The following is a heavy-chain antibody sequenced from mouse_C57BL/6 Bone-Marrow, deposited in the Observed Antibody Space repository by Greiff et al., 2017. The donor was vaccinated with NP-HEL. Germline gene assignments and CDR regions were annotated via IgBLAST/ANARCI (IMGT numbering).Heavy chain of an antibody. V-gene: IGHV6-3*01. Sequence: EVQRVESGGGLVQPGGSMKLSCVASGFTFSNYWMNWVRQSPEKGLEWVAQIRLKSDNYATHYAESVKGRFTISTDDSKSSIYLQMNNLSAEDTGIYYCTGRGGNYYFDYWGQGTTLTVSS. J-gene: IGHJ2*01. CDR1: GFTFSNYW. D-gene: IGHD2-1*01. CDR2: IRLKSDNYAT. CDR3: TGRGGNYYFDY.